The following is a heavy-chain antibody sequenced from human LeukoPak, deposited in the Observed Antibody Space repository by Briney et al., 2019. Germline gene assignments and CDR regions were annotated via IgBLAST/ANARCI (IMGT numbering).Heavy chain of an antibody. CDR1: GFTFSSYA. Sequence: GGSPRLSCAASGFTFSSYAMSWVRQAPGKGLEWVSAISGSGGSTYYADSVKGRFTISRDNSKNTLYLQMNSLRAEDTAVYYCAKDEDDIVVVVAAPSPVDYWGQGTLVTVSS. CDR2: ISGSGGST. V-gene: IGHV3-23*01. D-gene: IGHD2-15*01. CDR3: AKDEDDIVVVVAAPSPVDY. J-gene: IGHJ4*02.